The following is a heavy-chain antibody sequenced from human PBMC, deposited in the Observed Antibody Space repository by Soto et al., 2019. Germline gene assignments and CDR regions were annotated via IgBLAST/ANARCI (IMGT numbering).Heavy chain of an antibody. D-gene: IGHD6-13*01. CDR1: GGSISSGDYY. CDR2: IYYSGST. Sequence: SETLSLTCTVSGGSISSGDYYWGWIRQPPGKGLEWIGYIYYSGSTYYNPSLKSRVTISVDTSKNQFSLKLSSVTAADTAVYYCARGRPQQLVGRSFDPWGQGTLVTVSS. CDR3: ARGRPQQLVGRSFDP. J-gene: IGHJ5*02. V-gene: IGHV4-30-4*01.